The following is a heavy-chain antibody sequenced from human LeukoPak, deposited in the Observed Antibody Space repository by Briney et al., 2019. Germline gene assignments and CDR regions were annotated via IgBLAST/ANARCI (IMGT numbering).Heavy chain of an antibody. CDR3: ARGSSGLVFDY. CDR2: IYYSGST. D-gene: IGHD6-19*01. V-gene: IGHV4-39*01. Sequence: SETLSLTCTVSGGSISSSSYYWGWIRQPPGKGLEWIGSIYYSGSTYYNPSLKSRVTTSVDTSKNQFSLKLSSVTAADTAVYYCARGSSGLVFDYWGQGTLVTVSS. J-gene: IGHJ4*02. CDR1: GGSISSSSYY.